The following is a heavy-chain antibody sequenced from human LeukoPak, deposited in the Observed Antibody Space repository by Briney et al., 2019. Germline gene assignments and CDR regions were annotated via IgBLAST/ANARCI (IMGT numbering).Heavy chain of an antibody. CDR1: GGSLSSYY. J-gene: IGHJ5*02. CDR3: ARGGQLLRNWFDP. D-gene: IGHD2-2*01. V-gene: IGHV4-59*01. CDR2: IYYSGST. Sequence: SETLSLTCTVSGGSLSSYYWSWIRQPPGKGLEWIGYIYYSGSTNYNPSLKSRVTISVDTSKNQFSLKLSSVTAADTAVYYCARGGQLLRNWFDPWGQGTLVTVS.